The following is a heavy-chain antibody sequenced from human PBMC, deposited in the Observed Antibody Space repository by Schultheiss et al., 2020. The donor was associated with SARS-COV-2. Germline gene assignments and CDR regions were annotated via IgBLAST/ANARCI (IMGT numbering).Heavy chain of an antibody. J-gene: IGHJ5*02. CDR2: INHSGST. Sequence: GSLRLSCAASGFTFSSYAMSWIRQPPGKGLEWIGEINHSGSTNYNPSLKSRVTISVDTSKNQFSLKLSSVTAADTAVYYCASVEARGFDWFDPWGQGTLVTVSS. CDR3: ASVEARGFDWFDP. CDR1: GFTFSSYA. V-gene: IGHV4-34*01. D-gene: IGHD1-26*01.